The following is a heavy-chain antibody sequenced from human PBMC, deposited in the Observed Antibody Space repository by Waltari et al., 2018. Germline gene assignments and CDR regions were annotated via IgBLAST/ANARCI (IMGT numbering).Heavy chain of an antibody. CDR3: ARDKPSPGVAFDI. J-gene: IGHJ3*02. Sequence: EVQQLESGGCLVQPGGSLRLSCAASGFTFSSYAISWVRQAPGKGLEWVPVIYSGGSTYYAEYVKGRFTISRDNSKNTLYLQMNSLRAEDTAVYYCARDKPSPGVAFDIWGQGTMVTVSS. V-gene: IGHV3-23*03. CDR2: IYSGGST. CDR1: GFTFSSYA. D-gene: IGHD7-27*01.